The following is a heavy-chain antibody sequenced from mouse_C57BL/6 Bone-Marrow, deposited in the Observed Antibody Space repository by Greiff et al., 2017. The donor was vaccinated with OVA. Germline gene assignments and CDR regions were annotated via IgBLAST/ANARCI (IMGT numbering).Heavy chain of an antibody. J-gene: IGHJ4*01. Sequence: QVQLQQPGAELVKPGASVKLSCKASGYTFTSYWMQWVKQRPGQGLEWIGEIDPSDSYTNYSQKFKGKATLTVDTSSSTAYMQLSSLTSEDSAVYYCARGGFWYYGSTYAMDYWGQGTSVTVSS. D-gene: IGHD1-1*01. V-gene: IGHV1-50*01. CDR1: GYTFTSYW. CDR3: ARGGFWYYGSTYAMDY. CDR2: IDPSDSYT.